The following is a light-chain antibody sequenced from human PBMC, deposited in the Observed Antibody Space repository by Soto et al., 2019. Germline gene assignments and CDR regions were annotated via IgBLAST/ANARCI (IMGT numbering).Light chain of an antibody. CDR2: GAS. CDR3: QQYNRSYT. Sequence: DIQLTQSPSILSASGGDRVTITCRASQSIANRLAWYQQKPGKTPKLLIYGASTLESVVPSRFSGSGSGTEFTLTLNSLQTDDFATYYCQQYNRSYTFGQGTKLQIK. CDR1: QSIANR. J-gene: IGKJ2*01. V-gene: IGKV1-5*01.